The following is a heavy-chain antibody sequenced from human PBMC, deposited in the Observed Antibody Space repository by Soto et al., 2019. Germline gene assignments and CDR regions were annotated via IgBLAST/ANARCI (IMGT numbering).Heavy chain of an antibody. V-gene: IGHV3-30*03. J-gene: IGHJ6*02. Sequence: QVQLVESGGGVVQPGRSLRLSCAASGFTFSSYGMHWVRQAPGKGLEWVAVISYDGSNKYYADSVKGRFTISRDNSKNTLYLQMNSLRAEDTAVYYCAGLWFGERGMDVWGQGTTVTVSS. CDR1: GFTFSSYG. CDR2: ISYDGSNK. CDR3: AGLWFGERGMDV. D-gene: IGHD3-10*01.